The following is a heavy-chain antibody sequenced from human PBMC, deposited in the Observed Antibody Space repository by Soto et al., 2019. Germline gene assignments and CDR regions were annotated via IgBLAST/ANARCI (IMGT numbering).Heavy chain of an antibody. J-gene: IGHJ4*02. CDR3: ARDARGYYDSFEGKGFDY. CDR2: IYYSGST. Sequence: SETLSLTCTVSGGSIRSGDYYWSWLRQPPGKGLEWIGYIYYSGSTYYKPSLKRRVTISVDTSKNQFSLKLSSVTAADTAVYYCARDARGYYDSFEGKGFDYWGQGTPVTVSS. V-gene: IGHV4-30-4*01. CDR1: GGSIRSGDYY. D-gene: IGHD3-22*01.